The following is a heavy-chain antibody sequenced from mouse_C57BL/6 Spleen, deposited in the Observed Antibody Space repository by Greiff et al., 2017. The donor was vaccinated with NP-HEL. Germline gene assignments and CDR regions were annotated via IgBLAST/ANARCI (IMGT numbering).Heavy chain of an antibody. CDR3: ARNGITTVVAPYAMDY. D-gene: IGHD1-1*01. CDR2: IWSGGST. V-gene: IGHV2-2*01. CDR1: GFSLTSYG. Sequence: VKLQESGPGLVQPSQSLSITCTVSGFSLTSYGVHWVRQSPGKGLEWLGVIWSGGSTDYNAAFISRLSISKDNSKSQVFFKMNSLQADDTAIYYCARNGITTVVAPYAMDYWGQGTSVTVSS. J-gene: IGHJ4*01.